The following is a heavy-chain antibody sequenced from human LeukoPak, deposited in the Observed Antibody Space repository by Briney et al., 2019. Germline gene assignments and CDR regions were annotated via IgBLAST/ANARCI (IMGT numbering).Heavy chain of an antibody. CDR3: AKSQYCSGGSCYSNFDY. Sequence: GGSLRLSCAASGFTFSSYGMHWVRQAPGEGLEWVAFIRYDGSNKYYADSVKGRFTISRDNSKNTLYLQMNSLRAEDTAVYYCAKSQYCSGGSCYSNFDYWGQGTLVTVSS. V-gene: IGHV3-30*02. J-gene: IGHJ4*02. D-gene: IGHD2-15*01. CDR2: IRYDGSNK. CDR1: GFTFSSYG.